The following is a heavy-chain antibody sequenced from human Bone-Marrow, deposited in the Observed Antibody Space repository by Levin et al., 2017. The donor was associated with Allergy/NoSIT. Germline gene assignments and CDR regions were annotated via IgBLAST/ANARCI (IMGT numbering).Heavy chain of an antibody. CDR3: AGAPKQSLGVDQTLAFDI. D-gene: IGHD2-8*01. Sequence: KISCKAPGNIFTSYTFSWVRQAPGQGLEWMGRIIPIHETTDYAQNFQGRLSMTADKSTSTAYMELIRLRADDAAIYFCAGAPKQSLGVDQTLAFDIWGQGTLVTVSS. J-gene: IGHJ3*02. CDR1: GNIFTSYT. V-gene: IGHV1-69*08. CDR2: IIPIHETT.